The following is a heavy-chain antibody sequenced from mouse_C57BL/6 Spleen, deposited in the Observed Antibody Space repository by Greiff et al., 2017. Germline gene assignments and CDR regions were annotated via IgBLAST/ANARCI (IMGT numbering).Heavy chain of an antibody. CDR1: GYTFTSYW. CDR3: ARKVTTVVATKYFDV. J-gene: IGHJ1*03. V-gene: IGHV1-53*01. Sequence: QVQLQQPGTELVKPGASVKLSCKASGYTFTSYWMHWVKQRPGQGLEWIGNINPSNGGTNYNEKFKSKATLTVDKSSSTAYMQLSSLTSEDSAVYYCARKVTTVVATKYFDVWGTGTTVTVSS. D-gene: IGHD1-1*01. CDR2: INPSNGGT.